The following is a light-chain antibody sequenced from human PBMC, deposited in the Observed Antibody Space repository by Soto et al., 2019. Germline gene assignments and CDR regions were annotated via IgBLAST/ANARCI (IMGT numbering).Light chain of an antibody. Sequence: QSVLTQPPSVSGAPGQRVTISCTGSSSNIGAGYDVHWYQQLPGTAPKLLIYGNSNRPSGVPDRFSGSKSGTSASLAITGLQAEAEAEYYCQSYDSSLSGYVFGTGTKLTVL. V-gene: IGLV1-40*01. CDR2: GNS. J-gene: IGLJ1*01. CDR3: QSYDSSLSGYV. CDR1: SSNIGAGYD.